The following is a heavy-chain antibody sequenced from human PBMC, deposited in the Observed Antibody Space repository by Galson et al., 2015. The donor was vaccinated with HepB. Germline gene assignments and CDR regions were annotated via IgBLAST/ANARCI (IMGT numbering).Heavy chain of an antibody. V-gene: IGHV3-11*06. J-gene: IGHJ6*02. CDR1: GFTFSGYY. D-gene: IGHD3-16*01. Sequence: SLRLSCAVSGFTFSGYYMSWVRQAPGKGLEWVPYISSSSRYTDYADSVKGRFTISRDSAKNSLYLQMNSLRVEDTAVHYCARDLLGFGMDVWGQGTTVTVSS. CDR2: ISSSSRYT. CDR3: ARDLLGFGMDV.